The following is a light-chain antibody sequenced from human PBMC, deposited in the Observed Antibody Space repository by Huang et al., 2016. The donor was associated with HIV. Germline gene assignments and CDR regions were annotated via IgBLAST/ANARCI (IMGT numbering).Light chain of an antibody. V-gene: IGKV1-9*01. Sequence: IQLTQSPSSLSASVGDRVTITCRASQDISSYLAWYQLKPGKAPKLLIYAASSLQSGVPLRFSGSGSGTDFILTISNLQPEDSATYYCQQVKTYPLTFGGGTKVEF. J-gene: IGKJ4*01. CDR2: AAS. CDR1: QDISSY. CDR3: QQVKTYPLT.